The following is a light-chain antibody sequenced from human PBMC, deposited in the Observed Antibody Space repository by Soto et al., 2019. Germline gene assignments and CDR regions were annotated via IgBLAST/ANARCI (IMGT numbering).Light chain of an antibody. Sequence: QSVLTQPPSASGSPGQSVTISCTGTSSDIGGYKYVSWYQQHPGKAPKLIIYEVSKRPSGVPDRFSGSKSGNTASLTVSGLQAEDEADYYCSSYAGNSNQVFGTGTKVTVL. V-gene: IGLV2-8*01. CDR2: EVS. J-gene: IGLJ1*01. CDR1: SSDIGGYKY. CDR3: SSYAGNSNQV.